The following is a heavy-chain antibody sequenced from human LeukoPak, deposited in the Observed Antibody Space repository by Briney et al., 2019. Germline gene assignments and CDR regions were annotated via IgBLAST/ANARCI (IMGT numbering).Heavy chain of an antibody. D-gene: IGHD5-18*01. J-gene: IGHJ5*02. V-gene: IGHV4-59*12. CDR1: GGSISTYS. CDR2: IYPSGNC. Sequence: SETLSLTCTVSGGSISTYSWTWIRQPPGKGLEWIGTIYPSGNCNYNSSLKSRVTISVDTSKRQFSLKLNSVTAADTAVYYCARGLWLRWFDPWGQGTLVTVSS. CDR3: ARGLWLRWFDP.